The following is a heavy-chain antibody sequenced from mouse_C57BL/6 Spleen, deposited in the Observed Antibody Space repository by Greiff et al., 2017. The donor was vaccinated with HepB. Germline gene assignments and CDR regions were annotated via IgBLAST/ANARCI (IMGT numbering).Heavy chain of an antibody. J-gene: IGHJ2*01. CDR2: IYPRDGST. Sequence: SDAELVKPGASVKISCKVSGYTFTDHTIHWMKQRPEQGLEWIGYIYPRDGSTKYNEKFKGKATLTADKSSSTAYMQLNSLTSEDSAVYFCARYYYGSSYENYFDYWGQGTTLTVSS. V-gene: IGHV1-78*01. D-gene: IGHD1-1*01. CDR1: GYTFTDHT. CDR3: ARYYYGSSYENYFDY.